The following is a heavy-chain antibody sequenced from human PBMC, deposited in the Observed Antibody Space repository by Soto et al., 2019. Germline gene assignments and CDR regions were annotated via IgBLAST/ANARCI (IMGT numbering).Heavy chain of an antibody. J-gene: IGHJ4*02. Sequence: EVQLVESGGDLVKPGGSLRLSCEASGFTFSDAWMNWVRQAPGKGLEWVGLIKTKADGGTTDLAAPVKGRFSISRDDSKTTLYLQMNSLKIEDTALYYCTTDRGVVATPGWPFGYWGQGTLVTVSS. V-gene: IGHV3-15*07. CDR2: IKTKADGGTT. CDR3: TTDRGVVATPGWPFGY. CDR1: GFTFSDAW. D-gene: IGHD5-12*01.